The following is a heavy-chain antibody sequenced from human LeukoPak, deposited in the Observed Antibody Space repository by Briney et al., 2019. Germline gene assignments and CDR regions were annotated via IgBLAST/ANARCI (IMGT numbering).Heavy chain of an antibody. CDR3: ARAGATVTTNYFDP. Sequence: GGSLRLSCAASGFTVSSNYMSWVRQAPGKGLEWVSLIYSGGSTYYADSVKGRFTISRDNSKNTVSLQMSSLRADDTAVYYCARAGATVTTNYFDPWGQGTLVTVSS. V-gene: IGHV3-53*01. CDR1: GFTVSSNY. CDR2: IYSGGST. J-gene: IGHJ5*02. D-gene: IGHD4-11*01.